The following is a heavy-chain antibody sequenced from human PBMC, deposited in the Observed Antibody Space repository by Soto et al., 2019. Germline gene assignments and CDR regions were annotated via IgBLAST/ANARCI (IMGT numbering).Heavy chain of an antibody. CDR1: GFFFSSYT. D-gene: IGHD6-19*01. CDR2: FSATSENT. Sequence: EVQLLESGGGLVQPGGSLRLSCVGSGFFFSSYTMTWVRQAPGKGLEWVSSFSATSENTYYADSVRGRFTISRDNSKNTLXLXXXXLTAEDTAMYYXXKXRDQQWVRLPFDYWGQGILVIVSS. CDR3: XKXRDQQWVRLPFDY. J-gene: IGHJ4*02. V-gene: IGHV3-23*01.